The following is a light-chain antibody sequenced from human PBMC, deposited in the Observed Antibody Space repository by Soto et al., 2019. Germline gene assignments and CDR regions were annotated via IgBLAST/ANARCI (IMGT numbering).Light chain of an antibody. V-gene: IGLV2-8*01. CDR2: EVD. Sequence: QSALTQPPSASESPGQSVTISCTGTSSDVGAYHYVSWYQHHPGRAPKLLIYEVDKRPPGVPGRFSGSKSGNTASLTVSGLQADDEADYYCLSYGGNNNYVFGTGTKVTVL. J-gene: IGLJ1*01. CDR3: LSYGGNNNYV. CDR1: SSDVGAYHY.